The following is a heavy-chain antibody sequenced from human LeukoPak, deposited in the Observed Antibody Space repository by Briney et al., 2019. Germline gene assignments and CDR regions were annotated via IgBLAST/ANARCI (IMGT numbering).Heavy chain of an antibody. J-gene: IGHJ6*03. CDR2: IRSKANSYAT. D-gene: IGHD3-3*01. Sequence: PGGSLRLSCAASGFTFSGSAMHWVRQASGKGLEWVGRIRSKANSYATAYAASVKGRFTISRDDSKNTAYLQVNSLKTEDTAVYYCTRHYDFWSGYYTGMDYYYYYMDVWGKGTTVTVSS. CDR1: GFTFSGSA. V-gene: IGHV3-73*01. CDR3: TRHYDFWSGYYTGMDYYYYYMDV.